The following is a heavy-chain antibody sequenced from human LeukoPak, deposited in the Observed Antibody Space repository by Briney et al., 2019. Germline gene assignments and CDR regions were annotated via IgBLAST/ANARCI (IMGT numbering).Heavy chain of an antibody. CDR1: GGSFSGYY. CDR2: INHSGST. CDR3: ARVTHRSNYYYGYYYDSSGLPRGGVFDY. D-gene: IGHD3-22*01. Sequence: SETLSLTCAVYGGSFSGYYWSWLRQPPGKGLEWVGEINHSGSTNYNPSLRSRVTISVDTPKNQCSLTLSSVTAADTAVYYCARVTHRSNYYYGYYYDSSGLPRGGVFDYWGQGTLVTVSS. V-gene: IGHV4-34*01. J-gene: IGHJ4*02.